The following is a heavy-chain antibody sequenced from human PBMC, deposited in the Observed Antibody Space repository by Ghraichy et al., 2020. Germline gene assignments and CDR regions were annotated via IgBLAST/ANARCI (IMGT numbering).Heavy chain of an antibody. J-gene: IGHJ5*02. CDR3: ARRASSVVTYDWFDP. CDR1: GYNFSNHW. D-gene: IGHD4-23*01. CDR2: IHPGDSDI. Sequence: GESLNISCKGTGYNFSNHWMAWVRQMPGKGLELMGVIHPGDSDIRYRPSFQGQVTISADKSSSTAFLRWSSLKASDTAIYYCARRASSVVTYDWFDPWGQGTLVTVSS. V-gene: IGHV5-51*01.